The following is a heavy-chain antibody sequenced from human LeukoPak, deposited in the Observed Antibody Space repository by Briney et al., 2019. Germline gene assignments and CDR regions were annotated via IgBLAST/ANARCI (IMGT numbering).Heavy chain of an antibody. D-gene: IGHD4-17*01. J-gene: IGHJ4*02. CDR1: GYTFTNNY. V-gene: IGHV1-46*01. Sequence: GASVKVSCKASGYTFTNNYLHWVRQAPGQGLEWMGMIYPRDGSTSYAQKFQGRVTMTRDTSTSTVYMELSSLRSEDTAVYYCARSLDDYGDYLYDYWGQGTLVTVSS. CDR3: ARSLDDYGDYLYDY. CDR2: IYPRDGST.